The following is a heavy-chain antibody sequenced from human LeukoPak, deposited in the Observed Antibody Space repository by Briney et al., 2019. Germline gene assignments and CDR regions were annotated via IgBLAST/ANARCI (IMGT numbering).Heavy chain of an antibody. CDR2: ISYDGSNE. CDR1: GFTFSSYG. CDR3: AKDYSGYDEGDAFDI. J-gene: IGHJ3*02. V-gene: IGHV3-30*18. Sequence: PGGSLRLSCAASGFTFSSYGMHWVRQAPGKGLEWVAVISYDGSNEYYADSVKGRFTISRDNSKNTLYLQMNSLRAEDTAVYYCAKDYSGYDEGDAFDIWGQGTMVTVSS. D-gene: IGHD5-12*01.